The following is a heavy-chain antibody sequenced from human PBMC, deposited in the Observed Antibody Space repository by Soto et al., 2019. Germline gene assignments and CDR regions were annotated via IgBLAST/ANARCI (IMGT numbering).Heavy chain of an antibody. CDR3: ARNTVGEQQAHYH. CDR1: GYTFTSYG. CDR2: ISAYNGNT. Sequence: EXSVKVSCKASGYTFTSYGISWVRQAPGQGLEWMGWISAYNGNTNYAQKLQGRVTMTTDTSTSTAYMELRSLRSDDTAVYYCARNTVGEQQAHYHWGQGTLVTSPQ. J-gene: IGHJ4*02. D-gene: IGHD6-13*01. V-gene: IGHV1-18*01.